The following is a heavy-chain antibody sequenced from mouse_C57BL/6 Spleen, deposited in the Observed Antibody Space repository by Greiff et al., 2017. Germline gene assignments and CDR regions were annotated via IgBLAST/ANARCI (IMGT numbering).Heavy chain of an antibody. J-gene: IGHJ4*01. CDR3: ASVLYAMDY. CDR2: IYPGDGDT. CDR1: GYAFSSSW. Sequence: QVQLQQSGPELVKPGASVKISCKASGYAFSSSWMNWVKQRPGKGLEWIGRIYPGDGDTNYNGKFKGKATLTADKSSSTAYMTLRSLTSEDSAVYFSASVLYAMDYWGQGTSVTVSS. V-gene: IGHV1-82*01.